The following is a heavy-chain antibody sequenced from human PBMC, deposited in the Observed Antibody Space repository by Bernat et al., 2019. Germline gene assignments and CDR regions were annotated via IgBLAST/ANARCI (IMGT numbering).Heavy chain of an antibody. V-gene: IGHV3-21*05. CDR3: ARELDCSGGSCYSGNWFDP. D-gene: IGHD2-15*01. CDR1: GFTFSSYS. CDR2: ISSSSSYI. J-gene: IGHJ5*02. Sequence: EVQLVESGGGLVKPGGSLRLSCAASGFTFSSYSMNWVRQAPGKGLEWVSYISSSSSYIYYADSVKGRFTISRDNAKNSLYLQMNSLRAEDTAVYYCARELDCSGGSCYSGNWFDPWGQGTLVTVSS.